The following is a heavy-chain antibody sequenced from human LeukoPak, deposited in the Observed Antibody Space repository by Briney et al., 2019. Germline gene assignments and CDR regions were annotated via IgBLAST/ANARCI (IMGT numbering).Heavy chain of an antibody. CDR2: IIPIFGTA. Sequence: SVKVSCKASGGTFSSYAISWVRQAPGQGLEWMGGIIPIFGTANYAQKFQGRVTITADESTSTAYMELSSLRSEDTAVYYCAXXXXXXGXWFXFDIWGQGTMVTVSS. CDR1: GGTFSSYA. CDR3: AXXXXXXGXWFXFDI. V-gene: IGHV1-69*13. D-gene: IGHD3-10*01. J-gene: IGHJ3*02.